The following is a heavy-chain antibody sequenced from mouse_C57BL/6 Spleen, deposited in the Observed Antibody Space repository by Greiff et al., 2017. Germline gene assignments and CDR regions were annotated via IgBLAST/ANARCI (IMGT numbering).Heavy chain of an antibody. CDR2: IDPSDSYT. CDR1: GYTFTSYW. J-gene: IGHJ2*01. V-gene: IGHV1-50*01. D-gene: IGHD2-5*01. CDR3: AAYYSNYVGGDY. Sequence: QVQLQQPGAELVKPGASVKLSCKASGYTFTSYWMQWVKQRPGQGLEWIGEIDPSDSYTNYNQKFKGKATLTVDTSSSPAYMQLSSLTSEDSAVYYCAAYYSNYVGGDYWGQGTTLTVSS.